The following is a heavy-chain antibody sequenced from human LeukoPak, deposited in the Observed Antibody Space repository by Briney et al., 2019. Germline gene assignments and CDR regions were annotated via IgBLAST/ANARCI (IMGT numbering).Heavy chain of an antibody. D-gene: IGHD3-3*01. CDR1: GFTFSRYW. V-gene: IGHV3-7*03. Sequence: PGGSLRVSCAVSGFTFSRYWMSWVRQAPGKGLEWVAKIKQDGSEKYYVDSVKGRFTISRDNSKNTLYLQMNSLRAEDTAVYYCATMITIFGVVGAFDIWGQGTMVTVSS. CDR2: IKQDGSEK. CDR3: ATMITIFGVVGAFDI. J-gene: IGHJ3*02.